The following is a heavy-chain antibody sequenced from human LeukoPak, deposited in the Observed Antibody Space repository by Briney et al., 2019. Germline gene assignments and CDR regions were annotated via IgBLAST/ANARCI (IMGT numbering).Heavy chain of an antibody. CDR3: AKDFDGYTYGNLDF. V-gene: IGHV3-30*02. J-gene: IGHJ4*02. CDR2: IRDDGSNK. Sequence: GGSLRLSCAASGFTFRTYGMHWVRQAPGKGLEWVAFIRDDGSNKYYADSVEGRFTISRDNSKNTLYLQMNSLRAEDTAVYYCAKDFDGYTYGNLDFWGQGTLVTVSS. D-gene: IGHD5-18*01. CDR1: GFTFRTYG.